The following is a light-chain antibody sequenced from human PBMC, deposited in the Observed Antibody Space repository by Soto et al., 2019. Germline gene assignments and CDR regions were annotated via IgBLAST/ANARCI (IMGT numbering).Light chain of an antibody. V-gene: IGLV1-40*01. CDR1: SSNIGSLYD. CDR2: DNS. Sequence: QAVVTQPPSVSGAPGQRVTISCTGSSSNIGSLYDVHWYQQLPGTAPKLLIYDNSNRPSGVPDRFSGSKSGTSASLAITGLQAEDEADYYCQSYDNSLSGSWVFGGGTKLTVL. CDR3: QSYDNSLSGSWV. J-gene: IGLJ3*02.